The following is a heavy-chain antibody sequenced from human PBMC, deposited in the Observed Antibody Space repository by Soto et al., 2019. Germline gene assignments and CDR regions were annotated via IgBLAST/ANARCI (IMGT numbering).Heavy chain of an antibody. CDR3: ARSVGIDH. Sequence: GGSLRLSCAASGFSFNDYNMHWVRQAPGKGLEWVTFIWRDGNYQSHADSVKGRFTISRDNAKNTVYLQMNSLRAEDTAVYYCARSVGIDHWGQGSLVTVSS. D-gene: IGHD3-10*01. J-gene: IGHJ4*02. CDR1: GFSFNDYN. V-gene: IGHV3-33*01. CDR2: IWRDGNYQ.